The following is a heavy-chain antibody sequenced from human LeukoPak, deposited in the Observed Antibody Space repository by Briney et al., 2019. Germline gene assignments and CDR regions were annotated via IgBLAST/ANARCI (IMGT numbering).Heavy chain of an antibody. D-gene: IGHD6-19*01. V-gene: IGHV1-2*02. CDR3: ARETVAGMFSDY. Sequence: ASVKVSCKASGYTFTGYYMHWVRQAPGQGLEWMGWINPNSGGTNYAQKFQGRVTMTRDTSISTAYMELSRLRSDDTAVYYCARETVAGMFSDYWGQGTLVTVSS. J-gene: IGHJ4*02. CDR1: GYTFTGYY. CDR2: INPNSGGT.